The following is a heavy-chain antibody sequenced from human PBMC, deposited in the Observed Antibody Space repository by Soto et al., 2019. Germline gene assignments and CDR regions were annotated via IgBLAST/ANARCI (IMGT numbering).Heavy chain of an antibody. V-gene: IGHV3-21*01. CDR2: ISSSSSYI. J-gene: IGHJ4*02. CDR1: GFTFSSYS. CDR3: ARVVVVPAAGIDY. D-gene: IGHD2-2*01. Sequence: EVQLVESGGGLVKPGGSLRLSCAASGFTFSSYSMNWVRQAPGKGLEWVSSISSSSSYIYYADSVKGRFTISRDNAKNSLYLQINSLRADDTAVYYCARVVVVPAAGIDYWGQGTLVTVSS.